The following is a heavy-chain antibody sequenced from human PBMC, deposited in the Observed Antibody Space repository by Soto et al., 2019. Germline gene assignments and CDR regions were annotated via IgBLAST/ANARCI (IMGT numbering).Heavy chain of an antibody. J-gene: IGHJ4*02. Sequence: QVQLVESGGGVVQPGRSLRLSCAASGLTFSSNAMHWVRQAPGKGLDWVAVISYDGSNRYYADSVKGRFTISRDNSENTLYLQMNSLRVEDTAFYYCAIALRTVDYWGQGTLVTVSS. V-gene: IGHV3-30-3*01. CDR3: AIALRTVDY. CDR2: ISYDGSNR. D-gene: IGHD2-21*02. CDR1: GLTFSSNA.